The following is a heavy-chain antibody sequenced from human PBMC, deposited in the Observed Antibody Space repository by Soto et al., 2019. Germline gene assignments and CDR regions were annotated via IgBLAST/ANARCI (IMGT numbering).Heavy chain of an antibody. V-gene: IGHV4-39*01. D-gene: IGHD5-18*01. CDR2: IYYSGST. Sequence: LSLTCTVSGGSISSSSYYWGWIRQPPGKGLEWIGSIYYSGSTYYNPSLKSRVTISVDTSKNQFSLKLSSVTAADTAVYYCARWDTAMVNFDYWGQGTLVTVSS. CDR1: GGSISSSSYY. J-gene: IGHJ4*02. CDR3: ARWDTAMVNFDY.